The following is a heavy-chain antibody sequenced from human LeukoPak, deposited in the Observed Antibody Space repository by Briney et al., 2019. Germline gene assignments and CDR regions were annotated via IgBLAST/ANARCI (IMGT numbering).Heavy chain of an antibody. D-gene: IGHD5-12*01. CDR1: GGTFSKYT. V-gene: IGHV1-18*01. J-gene: IGHJ4*02. Sequence: GSSVKVSCKASGGTFSKYTISWVRQRPGQGLEWMGWISAYNGNTNYAQKLQGRVTMTTDTSTSTAYMELRSLRSDDTAVYYCALTSGYNNFSFDYWGQGTLVTVSS. CDR3: ALTSGYNNFSFDY. CDR2: ISAYNGNT.